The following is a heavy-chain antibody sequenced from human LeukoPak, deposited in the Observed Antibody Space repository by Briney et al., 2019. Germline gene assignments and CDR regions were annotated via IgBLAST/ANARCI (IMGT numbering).Heavy chain of an antibody. CDR3: ARWYSSGWYSDY. J-gene: IGHJ4*02. Sequence: QPGGSLRLSCVASGFPFSSYWMAWVRQAPGKGLEWVANIKQDGSKKSYVDSVKGRFTISRDNAKNTVYLQMNSLRAEDTAVYYCARWYSSGWYSDYWGQGTLVTVSS. D-gene: IGHD6-19*01. V-gene: IGHV3-7*01. CDR1: GFPFSSYW. CDR2: IKQDGSKK.